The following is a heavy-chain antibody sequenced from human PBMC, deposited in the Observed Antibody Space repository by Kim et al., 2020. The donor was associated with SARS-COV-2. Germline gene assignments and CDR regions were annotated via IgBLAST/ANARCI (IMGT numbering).Heavy chain of an antibody. D-gene: IGHD2-2*01. CDR1: GFTFSSFG. CDR2: ISNSADAT. CDR3: AKRIGTVVDTRQFNFDS. Sequence: GGSLRLSCAASGFTFSSFGMSWVRQAPGKGLEWVSAISNSADATNYADSVKGRFTISRDSSKNTLFLQMNSLRADDTAVYYCAKRIGTVVDTRQFNFDSWGPGTLVTVSP. J-gene: IGHJ4*02. V-gene: IGHV3-23*01.